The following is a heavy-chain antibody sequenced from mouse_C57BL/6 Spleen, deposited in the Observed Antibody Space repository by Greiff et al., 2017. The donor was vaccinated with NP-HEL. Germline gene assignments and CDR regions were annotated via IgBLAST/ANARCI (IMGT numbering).Heavy chain of an antibody. CDR1: GFTFSSYA. V-gene: IGHV5-9-1*02. Sequence: EVNVVESAEGLVKPGGSLKLSCAASGFTFSSYAMSWVRQTPEKRLEWVAYISSGGDYIYYADTVKGRFTISRDNARNTLYLQMSSLKSEDTAMYYCTRAPTGSHWYFDVWGTGTTVTVSS. CDR3: TRAPTGSHWYFDV. J-gene: IGHJ1*03. D-gene: IGHD4-1*02. CDR2: ISSGGDYI.